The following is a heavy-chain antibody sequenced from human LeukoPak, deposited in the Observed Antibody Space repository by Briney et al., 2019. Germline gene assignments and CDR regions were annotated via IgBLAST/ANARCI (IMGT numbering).Heavy chain of an antibody. J-gene: IGHJ4*02. CDR3: ARDQYDTWSRRGNFDS. V-gene: IGHV3-7*03. D-gene: IGHD3-3*01. CDR1: GFTFGKYW. CDR2: IKLDGSEK. Sequence: GGSLRLSCVASGFTFGKYWMSWVRQAPGKGLEWVANIKLDGSEKNYVDSVKGRFTISRGNTKNSLYLQMNSLRVEDTAVFYCARDQYDTWSRRGNFDSWGQGTLVIVSS.